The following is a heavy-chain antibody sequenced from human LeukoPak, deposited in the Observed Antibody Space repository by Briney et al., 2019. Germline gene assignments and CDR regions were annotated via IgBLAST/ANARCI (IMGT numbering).Heavy chain of an antibody. V-gene: IGHV3-64*01. J-gene: IGHJ4*02. Sequence: GGSLRLSCAASGFTFSSYAMHWVRQAPGKGLEYVSGISSDGISTYYAISVKGRFTISRDNSKNTLYLQMGSLRAEDTAVYYCARSGAGSDYWGQGTLVTVSS. CDR3: ARSGAGSDY. CDR2: ISSDGIST. D-gene: IGHD1-14*01. CDR1: GFTFSSYA.